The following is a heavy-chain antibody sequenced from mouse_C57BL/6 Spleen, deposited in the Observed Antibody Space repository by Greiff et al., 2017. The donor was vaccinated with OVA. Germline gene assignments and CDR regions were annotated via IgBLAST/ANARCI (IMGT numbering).Heavy chain of an antibody. Sequence: VKVVESGPGLVQPSQSLSITCTVSGFSLTSYGVHWVRQSPGKGLEWLGVIWSGGSTDYNAAFISRLSISKDNSKSQVFFKMNSLQADDTAIYYCASMVTTFYWYFDVWGTGTTVTVSS. CDR1: GFSLTSYG. CDR3: ASMVTTFYWYFDV. D-gene: IGHD2-1*01. CDR2: IWSGGST. V-gene: IGHV2-2*01. J-gene: IGHJ1*03.